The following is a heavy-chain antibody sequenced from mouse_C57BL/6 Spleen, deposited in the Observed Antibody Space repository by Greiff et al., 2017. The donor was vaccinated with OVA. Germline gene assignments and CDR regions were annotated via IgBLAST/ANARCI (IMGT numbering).Heavy chain of an antibody. CDR2: MHPNSGST. V-gene: IGHV1-64*01. Sequence: QVQLQQPGAELVKPGASVKLSCKASGYIFISYWMHWVKQRPGQGLEWIGMMHPNSGSTNYNEKFKSMATLTVDKSSSTAYMQLSSLTSEYAAVCYCAGGLRAMDYWGQGTSVTVSS. J-gene: IGHJ4*01. D-gene: IGHD2-4*01. CDR3: AGGLRAMDY. CDR1: GYIFISYW.